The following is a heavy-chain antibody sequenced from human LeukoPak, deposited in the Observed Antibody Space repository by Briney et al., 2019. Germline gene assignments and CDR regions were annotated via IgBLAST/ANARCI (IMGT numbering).Heavy chain of an antibody. J-gene: IGHJ4*02. V-gene: IGHV1-69*04. CDR2: IIPIHGIA. D-gene: IGHD5-18*01. CDR3: ARARGYNDY. CDR1: GGTFSSYA. Sequence: SVKVSCKASGGTFSSYAISWVRQAPGQGLEWMGRIIPIHGIANYAQEFQGRVTITADKSTSTAYMELSSLRSEDTAVYYCARARGYNDYWGQGTLVTVSS.